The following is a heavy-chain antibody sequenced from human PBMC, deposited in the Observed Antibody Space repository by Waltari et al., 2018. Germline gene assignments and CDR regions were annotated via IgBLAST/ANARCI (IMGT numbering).Heavy chain of an antibody. CDR1: GGSFSGYQ. CDR3: ARGHIRVRGYQGLGRYYYGLDV. Sequence: QVQLQQLGAGLLKPSETLSLTCAVFGGSFSGYQWRWIRQSAGKGLEWIGEINGPGKSNYNPSLKSRITISQDTSKNQFSLKLTSVTAADTAVYYCARGHIRVRGYQGLGRYYYGLDVWGQGTTVTVSS. CDR2: INGPGKS. J-gene: IGHJ6*02. V-gene: IGHV4-34*02. D-gene: IGHD2-2*01.